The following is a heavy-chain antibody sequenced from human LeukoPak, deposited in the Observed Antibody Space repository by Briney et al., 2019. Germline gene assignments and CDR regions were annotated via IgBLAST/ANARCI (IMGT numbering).Heavy chain of an antibody. V-gene: IGHV1-69*01. CDR1: GGTFSSYA. J-gene: IGHJ4*02. D-gene: IGHD3-3*01. Sequence: SVKVSCKASGGTFSSYAISWVRQAPGQGLEWMGGIIPIFGTANYAQKFQGRVTITADESTSTAHMELSSLRSEDTAVYYCARDRFGPPVGTIFGVVIPLWGQGTLVTVSS. CDR3: ARDRFGPPVGTIFGVVIPL. CDR2: IIPIFGTA.